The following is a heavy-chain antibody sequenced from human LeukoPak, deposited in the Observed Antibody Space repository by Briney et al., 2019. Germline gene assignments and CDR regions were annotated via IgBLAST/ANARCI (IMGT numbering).Heavy chain of an antibody. CDR3: SRNVGYGNNWFDP. J-gene: IGHJ5*02. CDR1: GGSISSYY. CDR2: IYYSGST. Sequence: SESLSLACTVSGGSISSYYWSWIRQPPGKGLEWSGYIYYSGSTNYNRSLKSRVTISVDTSKNQFSLNMRSLTLADRPVYYYSRNVGYGNNWFDPWGQATLVSVCS. V-gene: IGHV4-59*08. D-gene: IGHD5-18*01.